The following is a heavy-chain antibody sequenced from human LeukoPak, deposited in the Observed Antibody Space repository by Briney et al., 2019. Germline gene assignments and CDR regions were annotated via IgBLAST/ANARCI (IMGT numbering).Heavy chain of an antibody. CDR2: ISWNSGSI. J-gene: IGHJ4*02. D-gene: IGHD6-19*01. Sequence: GGSLRLSCAASGFTFDDYAMHWVRHAPGKGLEWVSGISWNSGSIGYADSVKGRFTISRDNAKNSLYLQMNSLRAEDTALYYCAKDSGYSSGWYQDYWGQGTLVTVSS. CDR3: AKDSGYSSGWYQDY. V-gene: IGHV3-9*01. CDR1: GFTFDDYA.